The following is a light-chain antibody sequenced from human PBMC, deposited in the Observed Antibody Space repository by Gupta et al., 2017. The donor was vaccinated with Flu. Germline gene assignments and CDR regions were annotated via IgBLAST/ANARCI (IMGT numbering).Light chain of an antibody. CDR3: QQTYSTPRT. Sequence: PSSLSASVGDRVTITCRASQSISTYLNWYQQKVGKAPKLLIYAASTLQSGVPSRFSGSGSGTDFTLTISRLQSEDFATYYCQQTYSTPRTFGQGTKVEIK. CDR1: QSISTY. J-gene: IGKJ1*01. CDR2: AAS. V-gene: IGKV1-39*01.